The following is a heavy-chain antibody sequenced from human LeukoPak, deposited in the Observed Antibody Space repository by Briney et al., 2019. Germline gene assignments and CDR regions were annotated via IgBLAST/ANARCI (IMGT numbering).Heavy chain of an antibody. Sequence: ASVKVSCKASGYTFTGYYMHWVRQAPGQGPEWMGWINPNSGGTNYAQKFQGRVTMTRDTSISTAYMELSRLRSDDTAVYYCARDRRFGELGDYWGQGTLVTVSS. D-gene: IGHD3-10*01. CDR2: INPNSGGT. CDR1: GYTFTGYY. CDR3: ARDRRFGELGDY. V-gene: IGHV1-2*02. J-gene: IGHJ4*02.